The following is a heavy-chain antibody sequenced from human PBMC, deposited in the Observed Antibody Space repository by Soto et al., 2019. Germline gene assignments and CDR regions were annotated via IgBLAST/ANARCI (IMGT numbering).Heavy chain of an antibody. CDR2: ISAYNGNT. Sequence: ALVKVSCKASGYTFTSYGISWVRQAPGQGLEWMGWISAYNGNTNYAQKLQGRVTMTTDTSTSTAYMELRSLRSDDTAVYYCARRGVTMVRGVIESYYYYYMDVWGKGTTVTVSS. CDR3: ARRGVTMVRGVIESYYYYYMDV. V-gene: IGHV1-18*01. D-gene: IGHD3-10*01. CDR1: GYTFTSYG. J-gene: IGHJ6*03.